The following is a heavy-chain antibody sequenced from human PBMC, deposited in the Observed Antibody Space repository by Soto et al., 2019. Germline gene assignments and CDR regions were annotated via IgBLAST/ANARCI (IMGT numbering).Heavy chain of an antibody. CDR1: GGSISSSSHY. CDR2: IYYSGST. Sequence: QLQLQESGPGLVKPSETLSLTCTVSGGSISSSSHYWGWIRQPPGKGLEWIGSIYYSGSTYYNPYRKSRVTISVDTSKNQFSLKLRSVTAADTAVYYCAREFYYYYGMDVWGQGTTVTVSS. CDR3: AREFYYYYGMDV. J-gene: IGHJ6*02. V-gene: IGHV4-39*01.